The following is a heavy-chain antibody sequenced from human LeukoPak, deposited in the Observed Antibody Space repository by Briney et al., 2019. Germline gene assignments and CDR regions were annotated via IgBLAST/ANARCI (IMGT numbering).Heavy chain of an antibody. CDR3: ARAYGGNSIGHAFDI. CDR1: GFTFSDYY. D-gene: IGHD4-23*01. V-gene: IGHV3-11*01. J-gene: IGHJ3*02. CDR2: ISSSGSTI. Sequence: GGSLRLSCAASGFTFSDYYMSWIRQAPGKGLEWVSYISSSGSTIYYADSVKGRFTISRDNAKNSLYLQMNILGAEDTAVYYCARAYGGNSIGHAFDIWGQGTMVTVSS.